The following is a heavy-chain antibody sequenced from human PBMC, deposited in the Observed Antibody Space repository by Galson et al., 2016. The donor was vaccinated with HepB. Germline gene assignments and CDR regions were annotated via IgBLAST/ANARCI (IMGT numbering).Heavy chain of an antibody. J-gene: IGHJ6*03. Sequence: SLRLSCAASGFTFRNYGMDWVRQAPGKGLEWVAYIAYDGSFNYYTDSVKGRFTISRDNSNDTVPLEMNSWRTEDTAVYYCAKDELGRDNYCMDVWGKGTTITVSS. D-gene: IGHD7-27*01. CDR2: IAYDGSFN. V-gene: IGHV3-30*18. CDR3: AKDELGRDNYCMDV. CDR1: GFTFRNYG.